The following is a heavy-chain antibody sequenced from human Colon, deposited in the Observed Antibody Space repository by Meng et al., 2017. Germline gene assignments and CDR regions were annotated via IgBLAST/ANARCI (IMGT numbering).Heavy chain of an antibody. CDR1: GGIFSRYA. V-gene: IGHV1-69*01. CDR3: ARDLES. D-gene: IGHD3-3*01. J-gene: IGHJ5*02. Sequence: HVQWLPSGAGEKKPCAAERVPFKASGGIFSRYAITGGPQAPGQGLWWVGGIVPMFGTPNYAHNFQGRVTIAADEATTTSFMELSSLRFEDTATYYCARDLESWGQGTLVTVSS. CDR2: IVPMFGTP.